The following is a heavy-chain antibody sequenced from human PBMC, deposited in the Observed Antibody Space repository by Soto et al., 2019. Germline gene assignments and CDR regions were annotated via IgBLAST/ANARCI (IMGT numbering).Heavy chain of an antibody. D-gene: IGHD1-26*01. Sequence: QVQLVESGGGVVQPGRSLRLSCAASGFTFSSYGIHWVRQAPGKGLEWVAVIYYDGSNKYYADSVKGRFTISRDNSTNTLYLQMTMMRADDTAVYYCARGHGVSTTMGWFDPWGQRTLVTVSS. V-gene: IGHV3-33*01. J-gene: IGHJ5*02. CDR2: IYYDGSNK. CDR1: GFTFSSYG. CDR3: ARGHGVSTTMGWFDP.